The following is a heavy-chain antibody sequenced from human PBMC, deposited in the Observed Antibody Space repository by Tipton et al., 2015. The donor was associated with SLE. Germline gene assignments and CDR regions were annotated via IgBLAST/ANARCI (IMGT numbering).Heavy chain of an antibody. CDR3: ARAQGEMDAFDL. CDR1: GDSISRNY. V-gene: IGHV4-59*01. CDR2: IYYSGST. D-gene: IGHD3-10*01. Sequence: TLSLTCIVSGDSISRNYWSWIRQPPGKGLEWIGYIYYSGSTKCNPSFKSRVIISVDTSRNQFSLNLSSVTAADTAVYYCARAQGEMDAFDLWGQGTMVTVSS. J-gene: IGHJ3*01.